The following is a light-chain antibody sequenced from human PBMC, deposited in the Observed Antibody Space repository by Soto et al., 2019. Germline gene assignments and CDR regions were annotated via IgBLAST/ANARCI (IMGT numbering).Light chain of an antibody. CDR2: DAS. CDR3: QQRST. V-gene: IGKV3-11*01. J-gene: IGKJ4*01. CDR1: XSVXIY. Sequence: EIVLTQSPATLSLSPGERATLSXRXXXSVXIYLAWYQQKPGQAPRLLIYDASNRATGIPARFSGSGSGTDFTLTISSLEPEDFAVYYCQQRSTFGGGTKVEIK.